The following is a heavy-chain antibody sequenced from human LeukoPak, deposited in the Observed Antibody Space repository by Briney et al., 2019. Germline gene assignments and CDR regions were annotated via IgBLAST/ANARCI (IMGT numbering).Heavy chain of an antibody. CDR1: GYSFTTYW. D-gene: IGHD2-2*01. Sequence: GESLKISCKGSGYSFTTYWIGWVRQMPGKGLEWMGIISPSDSDTRYSPSFQGQVSISADKSITTAYLQWSSLEASDTAMYYCARHYASTIGYWGQGTLVTVSS. V-gene: IGHV5-51*01. CDR2: ISPSDSDT. J-gene: IGHJ4*02. CDR3: ARHYASTIGY.